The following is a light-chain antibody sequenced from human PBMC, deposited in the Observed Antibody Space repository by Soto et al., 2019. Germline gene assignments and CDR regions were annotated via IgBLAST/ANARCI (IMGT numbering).Light chain of an antibody. CDR1: SGHSSNA. Sequence: QPVLTQSPSASASLGASVKLTCTLSSGHSSNAIAWHQQQPEKGPRYLMKLTSDGSHSKGDGIPDRFSGSSSGAERYLIISSLQSDDEADYYWQTWGTGIHWVFGGGTKLTVL. CDR2: LTSDGSH. CDR3: QTWGTGIHWV. V-gene: IGLV4-69*01. J-gene: IGLJ3*02.